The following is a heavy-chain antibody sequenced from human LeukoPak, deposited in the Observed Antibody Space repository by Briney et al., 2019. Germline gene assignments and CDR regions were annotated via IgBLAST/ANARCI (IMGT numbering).Heavy chain of an antibody. V-gene: IGHV4-34*01. D-gene: IGHD2-15*01. J-gene: IGHJ4*02. CDR2: INHRGSS. CDR1: GESFSAYF. CDR3: ARGSSFDGYCSAGACDTGYYDS. Sequence: SETLSLTCAVYGESFSAYFWNWIRQAPGKPLEYIGEINHRGSSHYNPSLKTRVTLSVDTSKNQFSLKLTSVTAADTAVYFCARGSSFDGYCSAGACDTGYYDSWGQGTPVTVSS.